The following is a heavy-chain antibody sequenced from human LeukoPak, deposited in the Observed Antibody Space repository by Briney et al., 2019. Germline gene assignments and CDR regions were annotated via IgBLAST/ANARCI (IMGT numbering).Heavy chain of an antibody. J-gene: IGHJ3*02. CDR2: IYYSGST. CDR1: GGSISSSSYY. V-gene: IGHV4-39*07. D-gene: IGHD5-24*01. CDR3: ARVRRDGYNYPDAFDI. Sequence: KSSETLSLTCTVSGGSISSSSYYWGWIRQPPGKGLEWIGSIYYSGSTSYNPSLKSRVTISVDTSKNQFSLKLSSVTAADTAVYYCARVRRDGYNYPDAFDIWGQGTMVTVSS.